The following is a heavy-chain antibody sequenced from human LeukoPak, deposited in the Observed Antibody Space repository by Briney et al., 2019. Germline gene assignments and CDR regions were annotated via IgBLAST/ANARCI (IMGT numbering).Heavy chain of an antibody. CDR3: ARGLRADY. Sequence: PSETLSLTCAVYGGSFSGYYWSWIRQPPGKGLEWIREINHSGSTNYNPSLKSRVTISVDTSKNQFSLKLSSVTAADTAVYYCARGLRADYWGQGTLVTVSS. V-gene: IGHV4-34*01. CDR1: GGSFSGYY. CDR2: INHSGST. J-gene: IGHJ4*02.